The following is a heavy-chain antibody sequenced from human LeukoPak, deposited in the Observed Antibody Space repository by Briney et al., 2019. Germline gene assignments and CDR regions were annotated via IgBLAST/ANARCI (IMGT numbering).Heavy chain of an antibody. V-gene: IGHV4-4*07. D-gene: IGHD6-6*01. CDR1: GGSISSYY. CDR2: IYTSGST. J-gene: IGHJ6*02. Sequence: SETLSLTCTVSGGSISSYYWSWIRQPAGKGLEWIGRIYTSGSTNYNPSLKSRVTMPVDTSKNQFSLKLSSVTAADTAIYYCARGGAARIRYYGMDVWGQGTTVTVSS. CDR3: ARGGAARIRYYGMDV.